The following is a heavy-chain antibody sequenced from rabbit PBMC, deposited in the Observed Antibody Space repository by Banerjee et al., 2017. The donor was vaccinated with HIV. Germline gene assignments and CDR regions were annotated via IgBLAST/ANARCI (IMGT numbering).Heavy chain of an antibody. D-gene: IGHD1-1*01. CDR1: GFSFSSNW. J-gene: IGHJ4*01. Sequence: LEESGGGLVKPGGTLTLTCTVSGFSFSSNWICWVRQAPGKGLEWIACIYVGSGGGTKYATWAKGRFTISKTSSTTVTLQMTSLTAADTATYFCARDLDGVIGWNFGWWGPGTLVTVS. V-gene: IGHV1S45*01. CDR2: IYVGSGGGT. CDR3: ARDLDGVIGWNFGW.